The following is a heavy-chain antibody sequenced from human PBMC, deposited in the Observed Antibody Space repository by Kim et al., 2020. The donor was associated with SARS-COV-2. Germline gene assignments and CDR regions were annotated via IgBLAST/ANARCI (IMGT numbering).Heavy chain of an antibody. D-gene: IGHD6-19*01. Sequence: NPALKSRVTISVDRAKNQFCLKLRAVTAADTAVYYCARAWGEAVAGIVDYWGQGTLVTVSS. CDR3: ARAWGEAVAGIVDY. J-gene: IGHJ4*02. V-gene: IGHV4-30-2*01.